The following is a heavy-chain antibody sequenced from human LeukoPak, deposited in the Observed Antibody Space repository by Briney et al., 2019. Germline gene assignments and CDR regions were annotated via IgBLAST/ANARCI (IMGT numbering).Heavy chain of an antibody. CDR1: GYTLTELS. J-gene: IGHJ4*02. D-gene: IGHD3-3*01. V-gene: IGHV1-24*01. CDR2: FDPEDGET. CDR3: ATTRSRGYYDFWSGYLGIHFDY. Sequence: GASVKVSCKVSGYTLTELSMHWVRQAPGKGLEWMGGFDPEDGETIYAQKFQGRVTMTEDTSTDTAYMGLSSLRSEDTAVYYCATTRSRGYYDFWSGYLGIHFDYWGQGTLVTVSS.